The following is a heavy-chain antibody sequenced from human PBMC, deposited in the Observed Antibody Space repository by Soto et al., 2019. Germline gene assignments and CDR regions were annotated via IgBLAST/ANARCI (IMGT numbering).Heavy chain of an antibody. D-gene: IGHD3-10*01. Sequence: GGSLRLSCAASGFTFSDYYMSWIRQAPGKGLEWVSYISSSSSYTNYADSVKGRFTISRDNAKKSLYLQMNSLRAEDTAVYYCARSGQLRPDAFDISGQGTMFTLSS. CDR3: ARSGQLRPDAFDI. J-gene: IGHJ3*02. CDR2: ISSSSSYT. CDR1: GFTFSDYY. V-gene: IGHV3-11*06.